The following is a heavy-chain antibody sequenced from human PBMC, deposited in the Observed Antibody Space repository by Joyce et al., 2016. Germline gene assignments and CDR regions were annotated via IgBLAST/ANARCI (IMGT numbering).Heavy chain of an antibody. V-gene: IGHV3-30-3*01. CDR3: ARDEDYNGSSFFDY. Sequence: VRQAPGKGPEWVAVISYDGDNKYYAASVKGRFTVSRDNSKNTLYLQMNSLRPEDTAVFYCARDEDYNGSSFFDYWGQGTLVTVSS. J-gene: IGHJ4*02. CDR2: ISYDGDNK. D-gene: IGHD1-26*01.